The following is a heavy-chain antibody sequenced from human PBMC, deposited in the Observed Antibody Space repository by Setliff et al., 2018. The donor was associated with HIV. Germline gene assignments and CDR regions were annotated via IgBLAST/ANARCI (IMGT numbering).Heavy chain of an antibody. CDR3: ARENGWLFGWFDP. J-gene: IGHJ5*02. Sequence: PSETLSLTCTVSGDSITSGGYSWTWIRQPPGKALEGVGYIYYSGRTSHSGSTYYNPSVASRITISGDTSKNQFSLKLTSVTAADTAIYYCARENGWLFGWFDPWGQGTPVTVSS. D-gene: IGHD3-22*01. CDR2: IYYSGRTSHSGST. V-gene: IGHV4-31*03. CDR1: GDSITSGGYS.